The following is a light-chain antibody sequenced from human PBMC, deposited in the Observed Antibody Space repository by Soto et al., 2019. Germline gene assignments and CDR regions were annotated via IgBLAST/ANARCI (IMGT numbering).Light chain of an antibody. CDR3: QQYDNLPSIT. J-gene: IGKJ5*01. CDR2: GAS. Sequence: DIQMTHYPSSLSASVGDRVTITCRASQDTRDDLGWYQQKPGKAPKRLIYGASTLQSGVPSRFSGSGFGTDFTLTISSLQPEDIATYYCQQYDNLPSITFGQGTRLEI. CDR1: QDTRDD. V-gene: IGKV1-17*01.